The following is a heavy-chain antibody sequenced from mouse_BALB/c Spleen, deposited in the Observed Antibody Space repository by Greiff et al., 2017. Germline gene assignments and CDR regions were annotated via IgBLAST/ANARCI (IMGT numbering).Heavy chain of an antibody. CDR2: ISTYYGDA. D-gene: IGHD1-2*01. V-gene: IGHV1S137*01. Sequence: VQLQQSGAELVRPGVSVKISCKGSGYTFTDYAMHWVKQSHAKSLEWIGVISTYYGDASYNQKFKGKATMTVDKSSSTAYMELARLTSEDSAIYYCARWSTTARAWFAYWGQGTLVTVSA. J-gene: IGHJ3*01. CDR3: ARWSTTARAWFAY. CDR1: GYTFTDYA.